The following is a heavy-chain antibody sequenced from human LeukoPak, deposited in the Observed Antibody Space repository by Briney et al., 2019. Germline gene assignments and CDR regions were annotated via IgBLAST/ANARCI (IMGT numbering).Heavy chain of an antibody. J-gene: IGHJ4*02. V-gene: IGHV4-34*01. CDR3: ARGRSGWPFDY. CDR2: INHSGST. CDR1: GGSFSGYY. Sequence: SETLSLTCAVYGGSFSGYYCSWIRQPPGKGLEWIGEINHSGSTNYNPSLKSRVTISVDTSKNQFSLKLSSVTAADTAVYYCARGRSGWPFDYWGQGTLVTVSS. D-gene: IGHD6-19*01.